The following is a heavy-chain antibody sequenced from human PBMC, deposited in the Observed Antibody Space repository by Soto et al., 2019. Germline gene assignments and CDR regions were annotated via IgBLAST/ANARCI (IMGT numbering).Heavy chain of an antibody. Sequence: SGTLCLTCTVSGGYIRSYYGSWIRKPPGKGLEWIGYIYYSGSTNYNPSLKSRVTISVDTSKNQFSPKLSSVTAADTAVYYCARIEMYSSGWYETYYYGMDVWGQGTTVTVSS. CDR2: IYYSGST. CDR3: ARIEMYSSGWYETYYYGMDV. CDR1: GGYIRSYY. V-gene: IGHV4-59*01. J-gene: IGHJ6*02. D-gene: IGHD6-19*01.